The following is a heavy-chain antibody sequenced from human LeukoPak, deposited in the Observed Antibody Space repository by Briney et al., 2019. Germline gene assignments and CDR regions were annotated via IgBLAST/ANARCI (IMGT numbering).Heavy chain of an antibody. CDR3: ARDPPGIRVPGV. CDR2: LYSGGTT. CDR1: GITVSSNY. Sequence: GGSLRLSCAASGITVSSNYMTWVRQATGKGLEWVSVLYSGGTTYYADSVKGRFTISRDNSKNTLYLQMDSLRVEDTAVYYCARDPPGIRVPGVWGQGTLVTVSS. J-gene: IGHJ4*02. V-gene: IGHV3-53*01. D-gene: IGHD6-19*01.